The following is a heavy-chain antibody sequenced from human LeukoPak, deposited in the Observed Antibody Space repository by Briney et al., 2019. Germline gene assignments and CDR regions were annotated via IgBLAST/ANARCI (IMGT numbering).Heavy chain of an antibody. CDR1: GFSFRVSW. J-gene: IGHJ4*02. D-gene: IGHD6-19*01. V-gene: IGHV3-7*01. CDR2: IDPDGNTQ. Sequence: PGGSLRLSCAASGFSFRVSWMTWVRQAPGRGLEWVGNIDPDGNTQNYVDSVKGRFTISRDNAKNSLYLQMNSLRAEDTAVYYCASNIAVAGFDYWGQGTLVTVSS. CDR3: ASNIAVAGFDY.